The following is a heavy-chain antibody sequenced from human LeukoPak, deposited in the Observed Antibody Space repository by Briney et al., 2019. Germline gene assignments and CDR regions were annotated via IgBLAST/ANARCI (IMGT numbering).Heavy chain of an antibody. CDR2: IRYYGNNK. V-gene: IGHV3-30*02. Sequence: PGGSLRLSCAASGFTFSEYSMHWVRQAPGNGLSWVAFIRYYGNNKYYADSVKGRFTISRDNSKNMLYLEMNSLSTEDTAVYYCAKVRYCSGVNCYPDDNWGQGTLVTVSS. CDR1: GFTFSEYS. CDR3: AKVRYCSGVNCYPDDN. D-gene: IGHD2-15*01. J-gene: IGHJ4*02.